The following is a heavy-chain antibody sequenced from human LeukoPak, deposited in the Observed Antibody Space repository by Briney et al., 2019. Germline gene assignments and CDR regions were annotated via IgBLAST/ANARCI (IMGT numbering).Heavy chain of an antibody. D-gene: IGHD7-27*01. CDR1: GFTFSSYE. CDR2: ISSNGSTI. V-gene: IGHV3-48*03. J-gene: IGHJ4*02. Sequence: GGSLRLSCAASGFTFSSYEMNWVRQAPGKGLEWVSYISSNGSTIYYADSVKGRFTISRDNAKNSLYLQMNSLRAEDTAVYYCASETGDADQTLDYWGQGTLVTVSS. CDR3: ASETGDADQTLDY.